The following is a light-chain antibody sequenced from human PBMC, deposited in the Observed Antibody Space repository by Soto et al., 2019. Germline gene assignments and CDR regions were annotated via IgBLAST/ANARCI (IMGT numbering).Light chain of an antibody. J-gene: IGKJ2*01. CDR3: QQSYSTPVVT. V-gene: IGKV1-39*01. CDR2: AAS. Sequence: DIQMTQSPSSLSASVGDRVTITCRASQSISSYLNWYQQKPGKAPKLLIYAASSLQSGVPSRFSGSGSGTDFTLTISSLQPEDFATYYCQQSYSTPVVTFGQGTKREIK. CDR1: QSISSY.